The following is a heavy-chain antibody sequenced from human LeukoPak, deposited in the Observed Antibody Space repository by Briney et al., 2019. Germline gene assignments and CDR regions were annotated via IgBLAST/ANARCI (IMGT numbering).Heavy chain of an antibody. CDR1: GFTFSSYA. V-gene: IGHV3-30*02. CDR2: IRYDGSNK. CDR3: AKDIDSTPTSDY. Sequence: GGSLRLSCAASGFTFSSYAMHWVRQAPGKGLEWVAFIRYDGSNKYYADSVKGRFTISRDNSKNTLYLQMNSLRAEDTAVYYCAKDIDSTPTSDYWGQGTLVTVSS. J-gene: IGHJ4*02. D-gene: IGHD3-22*01.